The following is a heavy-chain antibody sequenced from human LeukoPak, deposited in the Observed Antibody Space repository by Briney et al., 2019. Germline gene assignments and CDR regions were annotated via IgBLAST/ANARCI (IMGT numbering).Heavy chain of an antibody. V-gene: IGHV3-23*01. CDR2: ISGRGGST. J-gene: IGHJ4*02. CDR3: AKDFYPSGYTYGFLDY. Sequence: GGSLRLSCAASGLTFSSYAMNWVRQAPGKGLERASGISGRGGSTYYADSVKGRFTISRDNSKNTLYLQMNSLRADDTAVYYCAKDFYPSGYTYGFLDYWGPGTLVTVSS. CDR1: GLTFSSYA. D-gene: IGHD5-18*01.